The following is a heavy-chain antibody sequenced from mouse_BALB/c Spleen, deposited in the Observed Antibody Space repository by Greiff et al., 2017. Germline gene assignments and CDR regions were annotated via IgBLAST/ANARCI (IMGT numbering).Heavy chain of an antibody. CDR2: ISYDGSN. CDR3: ARGGYYGNSYAMDY. D-gene: IGHD2-1*01. CDR1: GYSITSGYY. Sequence: EVKLKESGPGLVKPSQSLSLTCSVTGYSITSGYYWNWIRQFPGNKLEWMGYISYDGSNNYNPSLKNRISITRDTSKNQFFLKLNSVTTEDTATYYCARGGYYGNSYAMDYWGQGTSVTVSS. V-gene: IGHV3-6*02. J-gene: IGHJ4*01.